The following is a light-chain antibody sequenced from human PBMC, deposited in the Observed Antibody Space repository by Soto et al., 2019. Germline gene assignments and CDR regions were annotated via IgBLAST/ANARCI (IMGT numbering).Light chain of an antibody. CDR3: AAWDDSLNGLV. CDR2: TNN. V-gene: IGLV1-44*01. Sequence: QSVLTQPPSASGTPGQRVPISCSGSSSNIGINTVSWYQQLPGTAPKLLIYTNNQRPSGVPDRFSGFKSGTSASLAISGLQSEDEADYYCAAWDDSLNGLVFGTGTKVTVL. J-gene: IGLJ1*01. CDR1: SSNIGINT.